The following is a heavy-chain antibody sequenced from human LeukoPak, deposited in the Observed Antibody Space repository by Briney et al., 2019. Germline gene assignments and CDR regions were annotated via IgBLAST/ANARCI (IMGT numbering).Heavy chain of an antibody. CDR1: GYTFTSYD. Sequence: ASVKVSCKASGYTFTSYDINWVRQATGQGLEWMGWMNPNSGNTGYPQKFQGRVTMTRNTSISTAYTELSSLRSEDTAVYYCARALGYYYYYYMDVWGKGTTVTVSS. V-gene: IGHV1-8*01. CDR2: MNPNSGNT. J-gene: IGHJ6*03. D-gene: IGHD1-26*01. CDR3: ARALGYYYYYYMDV.